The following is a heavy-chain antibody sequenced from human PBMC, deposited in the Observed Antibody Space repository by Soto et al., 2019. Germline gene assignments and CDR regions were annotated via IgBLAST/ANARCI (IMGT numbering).Heavy chain of an antibody. CDR3: AADLPDWGAYAFDY. D-gene: IGHD3-16*01. Sequence: EVQLVESGGDLVQPGGSLRLSCAASGFTFTRAWLNWVRQAPGKGLEWVGLAKSEINGGAVDYAAPVKGRFTISRDASQNTVYLQMNSLRADDTAVYYCAADLPDWGAYAFDYWGHGTQVTVSS. CDR1: GFTFTRAW. V-gene: IGHV3-15*07. CDR2: AKSEINGGAV. J-gene: IGHJ4*01.